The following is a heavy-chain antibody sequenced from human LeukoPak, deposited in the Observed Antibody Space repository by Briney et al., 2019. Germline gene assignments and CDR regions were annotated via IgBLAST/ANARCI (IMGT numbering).Heavy chain of an antibody. CDR1: GYTFTGYY. V-gene: IGHV1-2*04. J-gene: IGHJ4*02. CDR2: INPNSGGT. Sequence: ASVKVSCKASGYTFTGYYMHWVRQAPGQGLEWMGWINPNSGGTNYAQKFQGWVTMTRDTSISTAYMELSRLRSDDTAVYYCARASITIFGVVIIPPYYSDYWGQGTLVTVSS. D-gene: IGHD3-3*01. CDR3: ARASITIFGVVIIPPYYSDY.